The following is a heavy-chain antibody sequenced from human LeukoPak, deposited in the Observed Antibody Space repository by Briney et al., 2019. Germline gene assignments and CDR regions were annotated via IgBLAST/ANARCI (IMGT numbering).Heavy chain of an antibody. CDR3: TRERLGIDS. CDR2: TYYRSKWYN. D-gene: IGHD7-27*01. CDR1: GDTVSSNSAA. V-gene: IGHV6-1*01. Sequence: SQTLSLTCAISGDTVSSNSAAWTWIRQSPSRGLEWLGRTYYRSKWYNDYAVSVKSRITINPDTSKNQFSLQLNSVTPEGTAVYYCTRERLGIDSWGQGTLVTVSS. J-gene: IGHJ4*02.